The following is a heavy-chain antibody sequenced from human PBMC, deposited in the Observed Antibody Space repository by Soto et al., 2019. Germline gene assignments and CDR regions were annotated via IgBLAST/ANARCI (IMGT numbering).Heavy chain of an antibody. CDR2: IYYSGST. CDR3: AREKCQLSFYYLDV. CDR1: GGSISSYY. D-gene: IGHD2-2*01. V-gene: IGHV4-59*01. Sequence: SETLSLTCTVSGGSISSYYWSWIRQPPGKGLEWIGYIYYSGSTNYNPSLESRVTISVDTSKNQFSLKLSSVTAADTAVYYCAREKCQLSFYYLDVWGKGTTVTVSS. J-gene: IGHJ6*03.